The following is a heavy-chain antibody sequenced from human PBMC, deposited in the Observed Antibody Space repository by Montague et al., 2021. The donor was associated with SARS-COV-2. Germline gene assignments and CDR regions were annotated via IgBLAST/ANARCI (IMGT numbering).Heavy chain of an antibody. J-gene: IGHJ6*02. V-gene: IGHV3-53*04. CDR2: IYSGGST. D-gene: IGHD6-19*01. CDR1: GFTVSSNY. Sequence: SLRLSCAASGFTVSSNYMSWVRQAPGKGLEWVSVIYSGGSTYYADSVKGRFTISRHNSKNTLYLQMNSLRAEDTAVYYCAREGQIGWYDPWYHYGMDVWGQGTTVTVSS. CDR3: AREGQIGWYDPWYHYGMDV.